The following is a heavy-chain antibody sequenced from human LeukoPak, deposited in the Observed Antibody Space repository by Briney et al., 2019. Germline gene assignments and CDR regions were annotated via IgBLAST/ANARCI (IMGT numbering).Heavy chain of an antibody. CDR3: ATPTYYYDSSGYQH. CDR1: GYTFTGYY. V-gene: IGHV1-2*06. D-gene: IGHD3-22*01. Sequence: ASVKVSCKASGYTFTGYYMPWVRQAPGHGLEGMGRINPNSGGTNYAQKFQGRVTMTRATSISTAYMELSRLRSDDTAVYYCATPTYYYDSSGYQHWGQGTLVTVSS. J-gene: IGHJ1*01. CDR2: INPNSGGT.